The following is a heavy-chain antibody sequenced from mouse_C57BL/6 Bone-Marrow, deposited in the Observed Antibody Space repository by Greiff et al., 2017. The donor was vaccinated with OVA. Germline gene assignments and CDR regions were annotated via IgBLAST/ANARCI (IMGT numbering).Heavy chain of an antibody. CDR2: ISSSGSYT. D-gene: IGHD2-14*01. CDR3: ARDRGVLRYY. J-gene: IGHJ2*01. Sequence: EVKLVESGGDLVKPGGSLKLSCAASGFTFSSYGMSWVRQTPEKRLEWVATISSSGSYTYYPDSVKGRFTISRDNAKNTLYLQMSSLKSEDTAMYYCARDRGVLRYYWGRGTALTVSS. V-gene: IGHV5-6*01. CDR1: GFTFSSYG.